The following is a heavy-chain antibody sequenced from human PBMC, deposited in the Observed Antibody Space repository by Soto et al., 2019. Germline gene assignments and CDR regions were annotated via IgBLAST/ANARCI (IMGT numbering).Heavy chain of an antibody. J-gene: IGHJ6*02. CDR1: GYTFSKYW. CDR2: VYPGDSDT. Sequence: PGESLKISCQASGYTFSKYWIAWVRQMPGKGLEYVGIVYPGDSDTRYSPSFQGQVTISVDTSTSTAYMQWNSLKASDSGMYYCARRLKADSGSSPHYSDFDVWGRGTTVTVSS. D-gene: IGHD3-3*01. CDR3: ARRLKADSGSSPHYSDFDV. V-gene: IGHV5-51*01.